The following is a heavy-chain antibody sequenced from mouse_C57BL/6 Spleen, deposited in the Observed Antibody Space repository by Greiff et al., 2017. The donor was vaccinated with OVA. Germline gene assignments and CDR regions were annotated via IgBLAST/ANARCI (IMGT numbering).Heavy chain of an antibody. CDR3: ARGTTVVATDY. Sequence: DVQLLESGPGLVKPSQSLSLTCSVTGYSITSGYYWNWIRQFPGNKLEWMGYISYDGSNNYNPSLKNRISITRDTSKNQFFLKLNSVTTEDTATYYCARGTTVVATDYWGQGTTLTVSS. J-gene: IGHJ2*01. CDR2: ISYDGSN. CDR1: GYSITSGYY. V-gene: IGHV3-6*01. D-gene: IGHD1-1*01.